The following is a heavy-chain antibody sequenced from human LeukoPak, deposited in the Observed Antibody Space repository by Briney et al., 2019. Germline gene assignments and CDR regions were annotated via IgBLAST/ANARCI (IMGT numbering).Heavy chain of an antibody. J-gene: IGHJ6*02. V-gene: IGHV3-9*01. CDR2: VFWNGVHK. Sequence: GGSLTLSCVASGFIVNDHAMHWVRQTPGKGLEWVAGVFWNGVHKDYADSVKGRFTIFRDNAKNSMYLQMNSLRIEDTALYYCSKDISAGGLDVWGPGTPVTVSS. D-gene: IGHD3-16*02. CDR1: GFIVNDHA. CDR3: SKDISAGGLDV.